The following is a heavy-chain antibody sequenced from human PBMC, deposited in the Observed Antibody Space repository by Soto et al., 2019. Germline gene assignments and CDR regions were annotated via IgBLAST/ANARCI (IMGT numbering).Heavy chain of an antibody. J-gene: IGHJ5*02. D-gene: IGHD2-2*01. CDR2: IYYTGST. CDR1: GGSINSFY. CDR3: ARGRSCLRSTCYDDYNYFGP. V-gene: IGHV4-59*01. Sequence: SETLSLTCPVSGGSINSFYWTWIRQPPGRGLEWVGHIYYTGSTSYNPSLRSRVTISVDTSKNQVSLKLRSVTAADTAVYYCARGRSCLRSTCYDDYNYFGPWSQGTLVTVSS.